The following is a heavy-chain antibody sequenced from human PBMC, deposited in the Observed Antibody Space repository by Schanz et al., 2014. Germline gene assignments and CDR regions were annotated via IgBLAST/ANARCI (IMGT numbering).Heavy chain of an antibody. V-gene: IGHV3-48*01. J-gene: IGHJ2*01. CDR2: IIYNGGTI. Sequence: EVHLVESGGGLVQPGGSLRLSCAASGITFSSHSFNWVRQAPGKGLEWISYIIYNGGTIYYADSVKGRFTISRDNAKNSLYLEMNSLRAEDTALYYCAKDAPYPFDLWGRGTLITVSS. CDR3: AKDAPYPFDL. CDR1: GITFSSHS.